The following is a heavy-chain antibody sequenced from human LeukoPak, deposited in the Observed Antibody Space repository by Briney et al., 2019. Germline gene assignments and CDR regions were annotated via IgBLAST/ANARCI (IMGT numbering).Heavy chain of an antibody. D-gene: IGHD6-13*01. Sequence: SETLSLTCAVYGGSFSGYYWSWIRQPPGKGLEWIGEINHSGSTNYNPSLKSRVTISVDTPKNQFSLKLSSVTATDTAVYYCARGQPSIAAAGTGVDYWGQGTLVTVSS. V-gene: IGHV4-34*01. CDR3: ARGQPSIAAAGTGVDY. CDR1: GGSFSGYY. J-gene: IGHJ4*02. CDR2: INHSGST.